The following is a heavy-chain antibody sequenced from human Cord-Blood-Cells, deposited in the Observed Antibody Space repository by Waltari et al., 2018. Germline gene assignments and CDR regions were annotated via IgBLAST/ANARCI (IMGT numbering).Heavy chain of an antibody. CDR1: GFTFSSYS. CDR3: ARATIDYYYGMDV. D-gene: IGHD5-12*01. CDR2: ISSSSSYI. Sequence: EVQLAESGGGLVKPGGSLRLSCAASGFTFSSYSMNWVLQAPGKGLEWVSSISSSSSYIYYADSVKGLFTISRDNAKNSLYLQMNSLRAEDTAVYYCARATIDYYYGMDVWGQGTTVTVSS. V-gene: IGHV3-21*01. J-gene: IGHJ6*02.